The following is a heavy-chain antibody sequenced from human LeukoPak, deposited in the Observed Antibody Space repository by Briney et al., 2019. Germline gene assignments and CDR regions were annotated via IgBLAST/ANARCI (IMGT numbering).Heavy chain of an antibody. CDR2: INAYNGKT. CDR1: GFTFTSNG. V-gene: IGHV1-18*01. J-gene: IGHJ4*02. CDR3: ARDSHDYCDY. Sequence: GASVKVSCKTSGFTFTSNGISWVRQAPGQGLEWMGWINAYNGKTNYPQKFQDRVTMTTDTSTSTAYLELWNLRSDDTAVYYCARDSHDYCDYWGQGTLVTVSS.